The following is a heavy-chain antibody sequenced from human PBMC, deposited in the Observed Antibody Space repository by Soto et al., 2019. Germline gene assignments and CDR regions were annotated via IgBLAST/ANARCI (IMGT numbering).Heavy chain of an antibody. Sequence: QVQLQESGPGLVKPSGNLSLTCGVSGGSISSSNWWSWVRQPPGKGLEWLGEIYHSGNNNYNPSLESRVTIAVDKSKTHFSLKLRSVTAADTAVYYSASWGYCVGGVCQRFFQHWGQGTLVTVSS. CDR1: GGSISSSNW. V-gene: IGHV4-4*02. J-gene: IGHJ1*01. CDR2: IYHSGNN. D-gene: IGHD2-8*02. CDR3: ASWGYCVGGVCQRFFQH.